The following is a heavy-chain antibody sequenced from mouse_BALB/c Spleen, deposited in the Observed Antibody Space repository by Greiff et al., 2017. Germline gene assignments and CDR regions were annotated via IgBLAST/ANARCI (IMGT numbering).Heavy chain of an antibody. CDR1: GFTFSSYG. D-gene: IGHD2-4*01. V-gene: IGHV5-9-4*01. CDR2: ISSGGSYT. J-gene: IGHJ4*01. CDR3: ARSTMITTGYAMDY. Sequence: EVQVVESGGDLVKPGGSLKLSCAASGFTFSSYGMSWVRQSPEKRLEWVAEISSGGSYTYYPDTVTGRFTISRDNAKNTLYLEMSSLRSEDTAMYYCARSTMITTGYAMDYWGQGTSVTVSS.